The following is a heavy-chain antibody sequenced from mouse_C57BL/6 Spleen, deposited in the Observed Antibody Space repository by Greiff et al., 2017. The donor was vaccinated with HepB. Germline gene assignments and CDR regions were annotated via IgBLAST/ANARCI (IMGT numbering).Heavy chain of an antibody. Sequence: EVQLQESGPGLVKPSQSLSLTCSVTGYSITSGYYWNWIRQFPGNKLEWMGYISYDGSNNYNPSLKNRISITRDTSKNQFFLNLNSVTTEDTATYYCARGGYGSNYAMDYWGQGTSVTVAS. CDR1: GYSITSGYY. CDR3: ARGGYGSNYAMDY. J-gene: IGHJ4*01. D-gene: IGHD1-1*01. CDR2: ISYDGSN. V-gene: IGHV3-6*01.